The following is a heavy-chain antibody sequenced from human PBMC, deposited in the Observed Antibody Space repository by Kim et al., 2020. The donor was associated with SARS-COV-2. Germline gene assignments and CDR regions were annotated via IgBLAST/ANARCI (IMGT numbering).Heavy chain of an antibody. D-gene: IGHD3-10*01. CDR1: GFTFSSYA. Sequence: GGSLRLSCAASGFTFSSYAMHWVRQAPGKGLEWVAVISYDGSNKYYADSVKGRFTISRDNSKNTLYLQMNSLRAEDTAVYYCARSLDGSGSYYYFDYWG. J-gene: IGHJ4*01. CDR2: ISYDGSNK. CDR3: ARSLDGSGSYYYFDY. V-gene: IGHV3-30*04.